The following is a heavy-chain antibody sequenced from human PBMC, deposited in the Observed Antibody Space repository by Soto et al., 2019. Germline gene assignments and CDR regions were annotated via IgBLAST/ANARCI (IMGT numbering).Heavy chain of an antibody. CDR2: IFSSGST. CDR3: ARKLPAATSEVAFDS. V-gene: IGHV4-31*03. Sequence: PSETLSLTCSVSGDSIDSGAYYWSWIRQHPGEGLEWIGYIFSSGSTFYNPSLKSRVTISMDTSGKSFSLNLRSVTAADTAMYYCARKLPAATSEVAFDSWGQGTLVTVSS. D-gene: IGHD6-25*01. J-gene: IGHJ4*02. CDR1: GDSIDSGAYY.